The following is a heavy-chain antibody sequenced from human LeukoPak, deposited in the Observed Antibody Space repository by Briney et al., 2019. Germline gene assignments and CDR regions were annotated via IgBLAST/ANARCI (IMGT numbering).Heavy chain of an antibody. V-gene: IGHV3-7*01. J-gene: IGHJ4*02. CDR2: IRQDGGAK. D-gene: IGHD6-19*01. Sequence: GGSLRLSCAASGFTFSTYTMHWVRQAPGEGLEWVANIRQDGGAKNYVDSVKGRFTISRDNAKSSLYLQMNSLRAEDTALYCVRDRAVAGYVFGSWGQGTLVTVSS. CDR3: VRDRAVAGYVFGS. CDR1: GFTFSTYT.